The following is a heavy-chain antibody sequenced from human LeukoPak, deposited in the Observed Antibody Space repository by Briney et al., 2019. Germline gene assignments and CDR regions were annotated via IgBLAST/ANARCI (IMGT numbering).Heavy chain of an antibody. Sequence: GGSLRLSCAASGFTFSTYAMSWVRQAPGKGLEWVSVISNNGGYTYYADSVQGRFTISRDNSKSTLCLQMNSLRAEDTAVYYCAKQLGYCSDGSCYFPYWGQGTLVTVSS. D-gene: IGHD2-15*01. CDR1: GFTFSTYA. V-gene: IGHV3-23*01. CDR3: AKQLGYCSDGSCYFPY. J-gene: IGHJ4*02. CDR2: ISNNGGYT.